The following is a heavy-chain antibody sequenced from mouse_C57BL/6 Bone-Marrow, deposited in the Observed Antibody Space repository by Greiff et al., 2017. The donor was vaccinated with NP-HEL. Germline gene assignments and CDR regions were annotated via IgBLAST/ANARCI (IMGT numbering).Heavy chain of an antibody. CDR1: GFTFSSYD. Sequence: EVHLVESGGGLVKPGGSLKLSCAASGFTFSSYDMSWVRQTPEKRLEWVATISDGGSYTYYPDNVKGRFTISRDNAKNNLYLQMSHLKSEDTAMYYCARGNYLDYWGQGTTLTVSS. J-gene: IGHJ2*01. CDR3: ARGNYLDY. V-gene: IGHV5-4*01. CDR2: ISDGGSYT.